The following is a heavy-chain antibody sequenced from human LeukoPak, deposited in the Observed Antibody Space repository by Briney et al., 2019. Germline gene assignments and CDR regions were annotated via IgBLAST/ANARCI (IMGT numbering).Heavy chain of an antibody. D-gene: IGHD4-17*01. J-gene: IGHJ4*02. CDR1: GFTFSSYW. CDR3: ARVWTTVTRGPFDY. V-gene: IGHV3-74*01. CDR2: INSDGSST. Sequence: PGGSLRLSCAASGFTFSSYWMHWVRQAPGKGLVWVSRINSDGSSTSYADSVKGRFTISRDNAKNTLYLQINSLRAEDTAVYYCARVWTTVTRGPFDYWGQGTLVTVSS.